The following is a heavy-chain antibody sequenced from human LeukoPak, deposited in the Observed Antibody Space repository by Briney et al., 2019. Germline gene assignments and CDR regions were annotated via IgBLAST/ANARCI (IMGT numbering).Heavy chain of an antibody. J-gene: IGHJ4*02. CDR2: IYHSGST. D-gene: IGHD1-26*01. Sequence: SETLSLTCTVSGGSISSGGYYWSWIRQPPGKGLEWIGYIYHSGSTYYNPSLKSRVTISVDRSKNQFSLKLSSVTAADTAVYYCARGNSGSYHFDYWGQGTLVTVSS. V-gene: IGHV4-30-2*01. CDR1: GGSISSGGYY. CDR3: ARGNSGSYHFDY.